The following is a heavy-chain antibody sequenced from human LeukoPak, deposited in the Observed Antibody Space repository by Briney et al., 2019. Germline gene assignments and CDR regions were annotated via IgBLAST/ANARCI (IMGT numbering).Heavy chain of an antibody. CDR3: ARDVWYPFDP. Sequence: PGGSLRLSCAASGFTFSSYSMNWVRQAPGKGLEWVSYISSSSSTIYYADSVKGRFTISRDNAKNSLYLQMNSLRAEDTAVYYCARDVWYPFDPWGQGTLVTVSS. D-gene: IGHD2-15*01. CDR1: GFTFSSYS. J-gene: IGHJ5*02. V-gene: IGHV3-48*04. CDR2: ISSSSSTI.